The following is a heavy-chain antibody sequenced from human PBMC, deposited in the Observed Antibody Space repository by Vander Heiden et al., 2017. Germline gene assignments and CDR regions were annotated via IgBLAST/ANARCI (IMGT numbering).Heavy chain of an antibody. Sequence: QVQLVQSGAEVKKPGASVKVSCKASGYTFTGYYMHWVRQAPGQGLEWMGWINPNSGGTNYAQKFQGRVTMTRDTSISTAYMELSRLRSDDTAVYYCATSHVLLWFGESIAFDIWGQGTMVTVSS. CDR2: INPNSGGT. J-gene: IGHJ3*02. D-gene: IGHD3-10*01. CDR3: ATSHVLLWFGESIAFDI. V-gene: IGHV1-2*02. CDR1: GYTFTGYY.